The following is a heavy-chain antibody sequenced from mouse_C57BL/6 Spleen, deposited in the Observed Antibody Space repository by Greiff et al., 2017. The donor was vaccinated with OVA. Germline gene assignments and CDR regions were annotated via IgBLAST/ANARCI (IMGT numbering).Heavy chain of an antibody. CDR1: GFTFSDYY. CDR3: ARPKCGYSSGFAY. V-gene: IGHV5-12*01. CDR2: ISNGGGST. D-gene: IGHD2-3*01. J-gene: IGHJ3*01. Sequence: EVMLVESGGGLVQPGGSLKLSCAASGFTFSDYYMYWVRQTPEKRLEWVAYISNGGGSTYYPDTVKGRFTISRDNAKNTLYLQMSRLKSEDTSMYYCARPKCGYSSGFAYWGQGTLVTVSA.